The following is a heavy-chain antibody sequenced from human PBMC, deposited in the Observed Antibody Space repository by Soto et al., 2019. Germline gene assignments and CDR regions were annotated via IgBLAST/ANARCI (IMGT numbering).Heavy chain of an antibody. J-gene: IGHJ4*02. CDR3: AREAAAFDY. CDR2: IYYSGST. V-gene: IGHV4-59*01. CDR1: GGSISSYY. Sequence: SETLSLTCTVSGGSISSYYWSWIRQPPGKGLEWIGYIYYSGSTNYNPSLKSRVTISVDTSKNQSALKLGSVTAADTAVYYCAREAAAFDYWGQGTLVTVSS. D-gene: IGHD6-13*01.